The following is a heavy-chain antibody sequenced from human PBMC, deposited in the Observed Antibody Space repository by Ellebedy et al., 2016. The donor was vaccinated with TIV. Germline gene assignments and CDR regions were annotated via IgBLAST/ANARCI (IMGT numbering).Heavy chain of an antibody. V-gene: IGHV3-23*01. CDR1: GFTFSSYA. Sequence: PGGSLRLSCAASGFTFSSYAMSRVRQAPGKGLEWVAGINGGGVVIAYADSVKGRFTISRDNSKNTLDLQMNSLRAEDTAVYYCASSRYHYYVGNTIFVYWGQGTLVTVSS. CDR3: ASSRYHYYVGNTIFVY. D-gene: IGHD3-10*01. CDR2: INGGGVVI. J-gene: IGHJ4*02.